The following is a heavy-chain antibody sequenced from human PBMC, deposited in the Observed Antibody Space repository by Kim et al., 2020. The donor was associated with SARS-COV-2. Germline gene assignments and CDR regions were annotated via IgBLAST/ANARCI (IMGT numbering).Heavy chain of an antibody. V-gene: IGHV3-30*04. CDR3: ARDGGRELRYFDWLLYTTFDY. CDR2: ISYDGSNK. J-gene: IGHJ4*02. Sequence: GGSLRLSCAASGFTFSSYAMHWVRQAPGKGLEWVAVISYDGSNKYYADSVKGRFTISRDNSKNTLYLQMNSLRAEDTAVYYCARDGGRELRYFDWLLYTTFDYWGQGTLVTVSS. CDR1: GFTFSSYA. D-gene: IGHD3-9*01.